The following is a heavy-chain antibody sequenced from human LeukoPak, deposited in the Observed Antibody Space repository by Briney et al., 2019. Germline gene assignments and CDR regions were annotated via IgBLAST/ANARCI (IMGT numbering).Heavy chain of an antibody. D-gene: IGHD5-12*01. Sequence: GGPLRLSCAASGFTFSSYEMNWVRQAPGKGLEWVSYISSSGSTIYYADSVKGRFTISRDNAKNSLYLQMNSLRAEDTAVYYCARARFGGGYEFYYWGQGTLVTVSS. V-gene: IGHV3-48*03. CDR3: ARARFGGGYEFYY. CDR2: ISSSGSTI. CDR1: GFTFSSYE. J-gene: IGHJ4*02.